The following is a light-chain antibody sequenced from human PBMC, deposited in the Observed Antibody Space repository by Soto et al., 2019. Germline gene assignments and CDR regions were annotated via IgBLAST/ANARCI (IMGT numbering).Light chain of an antibody. CDR2: EVS. CDR1: SSDVGGYNY. Sequence: QSALTQPTSVSGSPGQSITISCTGTSSDVGGYNYVSWYQQHPGKVPKVMIFEVSNRPSGISHRFSGSKSGNTASLTISGLQAEDEADYYCCSYAGSSNWVFGGGTKLTVL. CDR3: CSYAGSSNWV. V-gene: IGLV2-23*02. J-gene: IGLJ3*02.